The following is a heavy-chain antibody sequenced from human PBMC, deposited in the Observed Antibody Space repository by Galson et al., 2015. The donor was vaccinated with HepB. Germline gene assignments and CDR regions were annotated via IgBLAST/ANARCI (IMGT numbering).Heavy chain of an antibody. Sequence: SVKVSCKASGGTFNNYAISWVRQAPGQGLEWMGGIIPIFRTAHYAQRFQGGVTITADESTNTAYMELSSLRSEDTAIYYCARAEGQYTNSYYYYMNVWGEGTTVTVSS. CDR3: ARAEGQYTNSYYYYMNV. D-gene: IGHD2-2*02. V-gene: IGHV1-69*13. J-gene: IGHJ6*03. CDR2: IIPIFRTA. CDR1: GGTFNNYA.